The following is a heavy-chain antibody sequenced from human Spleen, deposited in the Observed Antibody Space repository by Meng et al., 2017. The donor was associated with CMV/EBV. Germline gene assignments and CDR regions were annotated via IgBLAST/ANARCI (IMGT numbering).Heavy chain of an antibody. CDR3: AKHRGSSWFRGYFEN. V-gene: IGHV3-23*01. Sequence: GGSLRLSCAASGFSFSRHAMSWVRQAPGKGLEWISGITVSGGNTQHVDSVKGRFTISRDNSKNTLFLQMNSLRVEDTAVYYCAKHRGSSWFRGYFENWGQGSLVTVSS. D-gene: IGHD6-13*01. CDR1: GFSFSRHA. CDR2: ITVSGGNT. J-gene: IGHJ4*02.